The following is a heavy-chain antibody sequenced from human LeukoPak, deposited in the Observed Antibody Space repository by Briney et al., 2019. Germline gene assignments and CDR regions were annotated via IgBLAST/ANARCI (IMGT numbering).Heavy chain of an antibody. V-gene: IGHV4-34*01. D-gene: IGHD3-9*01. J-gene: IGHJ4*02. Sequence: SETLSLTCAVYGGSFSGYYWSWIRQPPGKGVEWIGEINHSGSTNYNPSLKSRVTISVDTSKNQFSLKLSSVTAADTAVYYCARGSEYFDWLSPYDYWGQGTLVTVSS. CDR1: GGSFSGYY. CDR3: ARGSEYFDWLSPYDY. CDR2: INHSGST.